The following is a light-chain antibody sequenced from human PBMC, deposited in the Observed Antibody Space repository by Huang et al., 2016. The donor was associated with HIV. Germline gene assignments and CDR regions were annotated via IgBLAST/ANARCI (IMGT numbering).Light chain of an antibody. CDR3: QQYGSSPLT. CDR2: AAS. J-gene: IGKJ4*01. Sequence: IVLTQSPGTLSLSPGDRATLSCRASQTVSSNFLAWDQQKPGQAPRLFIYAASRRATGIPDRFSGSGSGTDFTLTISRLEPEDFAVYYCQQYGSSPLTFGGGTKVEIK. CDR1: QTVSSNF. V-gene: IGKV3-20*01.